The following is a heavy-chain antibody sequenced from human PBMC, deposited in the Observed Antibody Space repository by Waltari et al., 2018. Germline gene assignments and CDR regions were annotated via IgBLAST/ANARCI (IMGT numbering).Heavy chain of an antibody. V-gene: IGHV1-69-2*01. CDR1: GYTFTDYY. D-gene: IGHD3-10*01. J-gene: IGHJ4*02. CDR3: ATDRLRYYGSGSYC. CDR2: VDPEDGET. Sequence: EVQLVQSGAEVKKPGATVKISCKASGYTFTDYYLHWWQQAPGKGLEWMGRVDPEDGETIYAEKFQGRVTITADTSTDTAYMELSSLRSEDTAVYYCATDRLRYYGSGSYCWGQGTLVTVSS.